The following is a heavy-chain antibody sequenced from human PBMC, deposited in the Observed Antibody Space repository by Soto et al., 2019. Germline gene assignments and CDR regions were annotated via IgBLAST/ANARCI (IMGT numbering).Heavy chain of an antibody. CDR3: ARGTILRYFDWFEFGSGYFDY. V-gene: IGHV3-64*01. CDR1: GFTFSSYA. CDR2: ISSNGGST. D-gene: IGHD3-9*01. J-gene: IGHJ4*02. Sequence: GGSLRLSCAASGFTFSSYAMHWVRQAPGKGLEYVSAISSNGGSTYYANSVKGRFTISRDNSKNTLYLQMGSLRAEDMAVYYCARGTILRYFDWFEFGSGYFDYWGQGTLVTVSS.